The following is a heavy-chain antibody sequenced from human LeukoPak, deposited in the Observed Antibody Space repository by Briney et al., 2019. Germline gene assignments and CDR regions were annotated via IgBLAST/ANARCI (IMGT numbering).Heavy chain of an antibody. V-gene: IGHV3-48*01. CDR3: TSSGWSWYFDL. CDR2: ITGSGNTI. D-gene: IGHD6-19*01. CDR1: GFTVSNDR. Sequence: PGGSLRLSCAASGFTVSNDRMNWVRQAPGKGREGGSFITGSGNTIYYADSGKVRFTISRDNAKNSMYLQLNSLRVEDTAVYYCTSSGWSWYFDLWGRGTLVTVSS. J-gene: IGHJ2*01.